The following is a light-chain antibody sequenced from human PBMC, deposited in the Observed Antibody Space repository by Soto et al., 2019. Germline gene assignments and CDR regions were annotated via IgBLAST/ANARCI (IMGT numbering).Light chain of an antibody. J-gene: IGLJ2*01. CDR3: CSYAGSSTWV. Sequence: QSALTQPASVSGSPGQSITISCTGSSSDVGTYDLVSWYQQYPGKAPKLMIYEGTKRPSGISHRFSGSKSGITASLTISGLQAEDEADYYCCSYAGSSTWVFGGGTKVTVL. CDR2: EGT. V-gene: IGLV2-23*01. CDR1: SSDVGTYDL.